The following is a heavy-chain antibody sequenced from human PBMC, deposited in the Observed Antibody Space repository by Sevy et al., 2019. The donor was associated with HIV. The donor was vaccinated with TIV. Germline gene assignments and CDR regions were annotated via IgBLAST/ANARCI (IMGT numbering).Heavy chain of an antibody. J-gene: IGHJ4*02. CDR1: GFNFNNAW. V-gene: IGHV3-15*01. CDR3: TTAPFFGF. Sequence: GGSLRLSCVASGFNFNNAWMSWVRQTPTKGLEWVGRIKSKTDGGTVDYAAPVKGRFTISRDESKNTLYLQMNSLETEDTAMYCCTTAPFFGFWGQGALVTVSS. CDR2: IKSKTDGGTV.